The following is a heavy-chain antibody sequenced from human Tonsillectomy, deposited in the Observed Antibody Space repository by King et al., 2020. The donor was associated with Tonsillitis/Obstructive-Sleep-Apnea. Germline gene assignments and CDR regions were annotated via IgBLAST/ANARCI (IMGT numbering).Heavy chain of an antibody. Sequence: VQLVESGGGLVQPGGSLRLSCAASVFTFNTYAMSWVRQAPGKGLEWVSGICGNGDSTYYRDSVKGLFTISRDNSRKTLYLQMNSLRGEDTAMYYCVKDWSYRPLPEGFFDSWGQGTLVTVSS. D-gene: IGHD2-2*01. CDR3: VKDWSYRPLPEGFFDS. CDR1: VFTFNTYA. V-gene: IGHV3-23*04. J-gene: IGHJ4*02. CDR2: ICGNGDST.